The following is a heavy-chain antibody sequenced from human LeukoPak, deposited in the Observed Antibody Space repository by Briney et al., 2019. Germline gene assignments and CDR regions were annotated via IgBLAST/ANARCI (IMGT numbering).Heavy chain of an antibody. Sequence: ASVKVSCKASGYTFTSYYMHWVRQAPGQGLEWMGIINPSGGSTSYAQKFQGRVTMTRDMSTSTVYMELSSLRSEDAAVYYCARAGVYYYYYMDVWGKGTTVTVSS. CDR1: GYTFTSYY. CDR3: ARAGVYYYYYMDV. CDR2: INPSGGST. J-gene: IGHJ6*03. V-gene: IGHV1-46*01.